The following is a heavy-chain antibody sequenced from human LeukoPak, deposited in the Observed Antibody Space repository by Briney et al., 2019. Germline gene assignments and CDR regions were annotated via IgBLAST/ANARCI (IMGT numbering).Heavy chain of an antibody. CDR2: ITATGDTA. CDR3: AGDRNSDWYSPLDY. Sequence: GGSLRLSCVASGLTFTKCAMSWIRQAPGKGLEWVAIITATGDTAYYADSVKGRFTISRDNSRNTVYMQMDSLRAEDTAIYYCAGDRNSDWYSPLDYWGQGSQVTVSP. CDR1: GLTFTKCA. V-gene: IGHV3-23*01. D-gene: IGHD6-19*01. J-gene: IGHJ4*02.